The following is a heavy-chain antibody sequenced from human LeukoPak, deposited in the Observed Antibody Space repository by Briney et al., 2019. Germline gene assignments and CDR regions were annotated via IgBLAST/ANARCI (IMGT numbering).Heavy chain of an antibody. J-gene: IGHJ5*02. CDR1: GDSVSSNSVT. Sequence: SQTLSPTCAISGDSVSSNSVTWNWIRQSPSRGLEWLGRTYYRSTWYNDYAVSVRGRITVNPDTSKIQFSLHLSSVTPEDTAVYYCARRLTQYDCFDPWGQGILVTVSS. D-gene: IGHD2-2*01. V-gene: IGHV6-1*01. CDR2: TYYRSTWYN. CDR3: ARRLTQYDCFDP.